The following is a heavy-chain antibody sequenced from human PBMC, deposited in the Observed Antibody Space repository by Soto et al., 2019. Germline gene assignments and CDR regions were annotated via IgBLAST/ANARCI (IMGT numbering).Heavy chain of an antibody. CDR2: IDPRSGGT. CDR1: GYPFTTYY. CDR3: ATNDHGICRC. D-gene: IGHD1-26*01. V-gene: IGHV1-2*02. J-gene: IGHJ4*02. Sequence: ASVKVSCKVSGYPFTTYYIHWVRQAPGQGLEWMGWIDPRSGGTVYEKKFQGRVTMARDTSIRTVYLDLSGLTSDVTALYYCATNDHGICRCWGQGSLVTVSS.